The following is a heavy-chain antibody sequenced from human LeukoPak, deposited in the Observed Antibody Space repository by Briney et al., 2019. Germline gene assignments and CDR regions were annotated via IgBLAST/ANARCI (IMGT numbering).Heavy chain of an antibody. J-gene: IGHJ6*02. D-gene: IGHD1-14*01. CDR3: AKKKTTGYYSYYAMDV. CDR2: TSYDGSNN. V-gene: IGHV3-30*18. CDR1: GLTFSTYD. Sequence: GGSLRLSCAAFGLTFSTYDMHWVRQAPDKGLEWVAVTSYDGSNNYYAESVKGRFTISRDNSKSTLYLQMSSLRAEDTALYYCAKKKTTGYYSYYAMDVWGQGTTVTVSS.